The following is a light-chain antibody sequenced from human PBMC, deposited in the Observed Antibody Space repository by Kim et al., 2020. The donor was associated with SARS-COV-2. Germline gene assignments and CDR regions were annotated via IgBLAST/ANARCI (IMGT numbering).Light chain of an antibody. CDR1: QSITTY. Sequence: DIQMTQSPSSLSASVGDRVIITCRASQSITTYLNWYQHKPGKAPKVLIYAASTLQSGVPSRFSGSGSGTEFTLTISSLQPEDFATYYCQETYSIPPMCTFGQGTKLEIK. V-gene: IGKV1-39*01. J-gene: IGKJ2*02. CDR2: AAS. CDR3: QETYSIPPMCT.